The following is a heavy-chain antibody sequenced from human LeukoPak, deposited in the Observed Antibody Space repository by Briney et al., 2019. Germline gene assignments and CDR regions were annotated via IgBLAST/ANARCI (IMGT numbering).Heavy chain of an antibody. CDR1: GYSFTSYW. D-gene: IGHD6-19*01. V-gene: IGHV5-51*01. Sequence: GESLKISCKASGYSFTSYWIAWVRRMPGKGLEWMGIIYPGDSDTRYSPSFQGQVTISADKSISTAYLQWSSLRASDGAMYYCARLAYSSGWYVGAMDYWGQGTLVTVSS. CDR3: ARLAYSSGWYVGAMDY. J-gene: IGHJ4*02. CDR2: IYPGDSDT.